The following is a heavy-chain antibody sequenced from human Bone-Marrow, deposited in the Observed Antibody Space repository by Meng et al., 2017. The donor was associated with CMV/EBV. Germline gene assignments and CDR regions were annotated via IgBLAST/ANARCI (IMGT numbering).Heavy chain of an antibody. J-gene: IGHJ4*02. D-gene: IGHD3-3*01. CDR2: IYSGGST. CDR1: RFSCSGRK. Sequence: GGSLRLSCAESRFSCSGRKKNRVRQAPGKGLEWVSVIYSGGSTYYADSVKGRFTISRDNSKNTLYLQMNSLRAEDTAVYYCARGRDDFWSGYSGYWGQGTRVTVSS. V-gene: IGHV3-53*01. CDR3: ARGRDDFWSGYSGY.